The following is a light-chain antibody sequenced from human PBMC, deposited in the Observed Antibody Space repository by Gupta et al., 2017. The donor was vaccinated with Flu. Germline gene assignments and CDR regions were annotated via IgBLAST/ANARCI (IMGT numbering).Light chain of an antibody. J-gene: IGKJ1*01. CDR1: QSVLYSSNNKNY. V-gene: IGKV4-1*01. CDR2: WAS. Sequence: NCKSSQSVLYSSNNKNYVAWYQQKPGQPTKLLIYWASTRESGVPDRFSGSGSGTDFTLTISSLQAEDVAVYYCQQYYSTPWTFGQGTKVEIK. CDR3: QQYYSTPWT.